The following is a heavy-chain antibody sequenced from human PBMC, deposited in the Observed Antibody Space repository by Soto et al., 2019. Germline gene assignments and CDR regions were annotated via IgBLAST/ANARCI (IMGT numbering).Heavy chain of an antibody. V-gene: IGHV4-30-4*01. D-gene: IGHD1-26*01. CDR3: AAFLGAFWYFDL. CDR2: IYDSGST. Sequence: SETLSLTCTVSGGSISSGDYYWSWIRQPPGKGLEWIGYIYDSGSTYYNPSLKSRLTISIDTSKNQFSLKLSSVTAADTAVYYCAAFLGAFWYFDLWGRGTLVTVSS. J-gene: IGHJ2*01. CDR1: GGSISSGDYY.